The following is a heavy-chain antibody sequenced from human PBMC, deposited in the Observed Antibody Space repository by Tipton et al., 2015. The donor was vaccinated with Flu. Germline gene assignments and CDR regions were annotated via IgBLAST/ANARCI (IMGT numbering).Heavy chain of an antibody. Sequence: SLRLSCSASGFTFSNYWMHWVRQAPGKGLEWVANINQDGSEKYYVDSVKGRFTISRDNAKNSLYLQMNSLRVEDTAVYYCARAMDVWGKGTTVTVSS. CDR3: ARAMDV. CDR2: INQDGSEK. V-gene: IGHV3-7*03. CDR1: GFTFSNYW. J-gene: IGHJ6*03.